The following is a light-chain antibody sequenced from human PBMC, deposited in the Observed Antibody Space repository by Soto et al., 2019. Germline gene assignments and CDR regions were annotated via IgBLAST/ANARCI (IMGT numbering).Light chain of an antibody. J-gene: IGLJ2*01. Sequence: QSALTQPASVSGSPGQSITISCTGTSSDVGGYNYVSWYQQHPGKAPKLMIYDVSNRPSGVSNRFSSSKSGNTASLTISGLQAEDEADYYCSSYTSSSTVFGGGTKRPS. CDR2: DVS. V-gene: IGLV2-14*01. CDR3: SSYTSSSTV. CDR1: SSDVGGYNY.